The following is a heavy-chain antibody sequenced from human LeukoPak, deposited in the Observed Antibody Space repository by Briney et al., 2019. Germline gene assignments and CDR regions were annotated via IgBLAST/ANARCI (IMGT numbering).Heavy chain of an antibody. CDR3: ASGPPFLKYFEY. Sequence: PGGSLRLSCAASGFTVSNNYMSWLRQATGKALEWVSLIYSAGGTYYADSVKRRFTISRDNYKNTLYLQMNSLRAEDTALYYCASGPPFLKYFEYWGQGTLVTVSS. J-gene: IGHJ4*02. CDR2: IYSAGGT. CDR1: GFTVSNNY. V-gene: IGHV3-66*01. D-gene: IGHD3-3*01.